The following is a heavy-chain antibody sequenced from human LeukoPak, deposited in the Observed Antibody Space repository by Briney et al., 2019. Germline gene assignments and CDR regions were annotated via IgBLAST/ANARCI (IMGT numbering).Heavy chain of an antibody. CDR3: ARAASDFWSGDYYYMDV. Sequence: SETLSLTCSVSGGYVSSYSWSWVRQPPGKGLEWLGYIYSSGTTNYNPSLKSRVSMSVDTSKNQFSLRLSSVTAADTAVYYCARAASDFWSGDYYYMDVWGKGTTVTVSS. CDR2: IYSSGTT. D-gene: IGHD3-3*01. J-gene: IGHJ6*03. CDR1: GGYVSSYS. V-gene: IGHV4-59*02.